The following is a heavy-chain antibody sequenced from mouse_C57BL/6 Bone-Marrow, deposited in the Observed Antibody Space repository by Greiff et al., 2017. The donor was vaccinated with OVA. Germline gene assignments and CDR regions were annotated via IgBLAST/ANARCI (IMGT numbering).Heavy chain of an antibody. Sequence: QVQLKESGPGLVAPSQSLSITCTVSGFSLTSYGVHWVRQPPGKGLEWLVVIWSDGSTTYNSALNSRLSISKENSKSQVFLKRNSLQTDDTAMYYCARHDYGSSYPFADWGQGTLVTVSA. CDR1: GFSLTSYG. J-gene: IGHJ3*01. CDR3: ARHDYGSSYPFAD. D-gene: IGHD1-1*01. CDR2: IWSDGST. V-gene: IGHV2-6-1*01.